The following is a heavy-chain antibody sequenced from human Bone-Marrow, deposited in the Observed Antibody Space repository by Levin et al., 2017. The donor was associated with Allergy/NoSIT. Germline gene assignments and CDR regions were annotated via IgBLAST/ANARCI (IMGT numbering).Heavy chain of an antibody. CDR1: GGPTGSNSYY. CDR2: ISYTGKT. J-gene: IGHJ4*02. Sequence: PSETLSLTCTVSGGPTGSNSYYWGWIRQSPAKGLEWIGSISYTGKTYDNPSLKSRITVSVDNSKNQFSLKLTSLTVADTAINYCASNYYASLWGSYRPQYFDLWGQGTLLTVSS. V-gene: IGHV4-39*01. D-gene: IGHD3-16*01. CDR3: ASNYYASLWGSYRPQYFDL.